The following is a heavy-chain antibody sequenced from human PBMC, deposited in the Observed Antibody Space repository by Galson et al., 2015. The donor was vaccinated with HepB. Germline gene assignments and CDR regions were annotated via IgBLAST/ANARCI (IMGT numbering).Heavy chain of an antibody. CDR2: IDPSDPYG. J-gene: IGHJ6*02. V-gene: IGHV5-10-1*01. CDR3: ATSPPPPFYYYYSATDV. CDR1: GYSFTSYF. Sequence: QSGAEVKKPGESLRISCKGSGYSFTSYFITWVRQLPGKGLEWMGTIDPSDPYGNYSPSFQGHVTISVDKSIHTAYLQWTSLEASDTAMYYCATSPPPPFYYYYSATDVWGQGTTVTVSS.